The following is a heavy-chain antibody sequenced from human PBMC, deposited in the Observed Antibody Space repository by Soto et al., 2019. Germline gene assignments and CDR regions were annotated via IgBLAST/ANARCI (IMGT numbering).Heavy chain of an antibody. D-gene: IGHD3-16*02. CDR1: GFTFSSYS. CDR3: ARSRPFGGVISGY. Sequence: EVQLVESGGGLVKPGGSLRLSCAASGFTFSSYSMNWVRQAPGKGLEWVSSISSSSSYIYYADSVKGRFTISRDNAKNSLYLQMNSLRAEDTAVYYCARSRPFGGVISGYWGLGTLVTVSS. CDR2: ISSSSSYI. J-gene: IGHJ4*02. V-gene: IGHV3-21*01.